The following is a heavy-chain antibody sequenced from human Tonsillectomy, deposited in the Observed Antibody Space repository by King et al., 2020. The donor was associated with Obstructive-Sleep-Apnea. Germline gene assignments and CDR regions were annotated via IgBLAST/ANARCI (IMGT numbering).Heavy chain of an antibody. J-gene: IGHJ6*02. CDR2: IYYSGST. CDR1: GGSISSSSYY. D-gene: IGHD3-9*01. Sequence: QLQESGPGLVKPSETLSLTCTVSGGSISSSSYYWGWIRQPPGKGLEWIGSIYYSGSTHYNPSLKSRVTISVDTSKNQFSLKLSSVTAADPAVYYCASGDYDILTGSLYYYGMDVWGQGTTVTVSS. CDR3: ASGDYDILTGSLYYYGMDV. V-gene: IGHV4-39*07.